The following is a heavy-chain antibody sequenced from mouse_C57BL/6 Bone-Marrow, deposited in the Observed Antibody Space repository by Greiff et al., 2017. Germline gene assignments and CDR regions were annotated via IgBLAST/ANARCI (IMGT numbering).Heavy chain of an antibody. CDR1: GFTFTGDY. Sequence: EVQLQQSGAELVKPGASVKLSCTASGFTFTGDYMHWVKQRPEQGLEWIGWIDPENGGTEYASKFQGKATMTVDTSSNTAYLQLSSLTSEDTAVYYCATAGNFSWFAYWGQGTLVTVSA. V-gene: IGHV14-4*01. CDR3: ATAGNFSWFAY. J-gene: IGHJ3*01. CDR2: IDPENGGT.